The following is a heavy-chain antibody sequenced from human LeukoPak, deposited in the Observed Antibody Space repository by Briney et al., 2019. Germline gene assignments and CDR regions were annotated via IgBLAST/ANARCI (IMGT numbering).Heavy chain of an antibody. D-gene: IGHD4-17*01. V-gene: IGHV3-23*01. Sequence: GGSLRLSCAGSGFTFSKYAMMWLCQAPGKGLEWVAVIRPSGGDTGYADSVKGRFTTSRDNSKSMLYLQMNSLRVEDTAVYYCARDPNGDYIGAFEFWGQGTMVTVS. CDR1: GFTFSKYA. J-gene: IGHJ3*01. CDR2: IRPSGGDT. CDR3: ARDPNGDYIGAFEF.